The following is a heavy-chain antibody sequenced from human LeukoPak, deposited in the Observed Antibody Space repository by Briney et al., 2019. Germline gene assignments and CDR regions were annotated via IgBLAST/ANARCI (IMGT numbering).Heavy chain of an antibody. J-gene: IGHJ4*02. CDR3: ARQSNTLIYPRQFAS. Sequence: PSETLSLTCAVSGYSISSGSYWGWIRQPPGKGLGYIGSMYHSGSTYYNPSLKSRVTISVDTSKNQFSLNLRSVTAADAAVYYCARQSNTLIYPRQFASWGQGTQVTVSS. V-gene: IGHV4-38-2*01. CDR2: MYHSGST. CDR1: GYSISSGSY. D-gene: IGHD2-8*01.